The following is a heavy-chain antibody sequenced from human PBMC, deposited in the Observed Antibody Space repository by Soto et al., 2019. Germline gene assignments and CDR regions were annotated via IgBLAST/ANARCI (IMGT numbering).Heavy chain of an antibody. V-gene: IGHV5-51*01. J-gene: IGHJ4*02. D-gene: IGHD1-1*01. Sequence: PGESLKISCKGSGYRFSDYWIGWVRQMPGKGLEWMGIIFPGDSDTRYSPSFQGQVTFSADKSISTAYLQWSSLRASDTAIYYCARHVGFASTRHIDLWGQGTLVTVSS. CDR2: IFPGDSDT. CDR3: ARHVGFASTRHIDL. CDR1: GYRFSDYW.